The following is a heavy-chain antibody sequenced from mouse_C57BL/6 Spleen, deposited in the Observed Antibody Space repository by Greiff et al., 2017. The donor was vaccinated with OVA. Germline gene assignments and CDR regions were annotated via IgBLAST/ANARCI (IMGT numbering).Heavy chain of an antibody. CDR2: IYPGDGDT. D-gene: IGHD1-1*01. Sequence: QVQLQQSGPELVKPGASVKISCKASGYAFSSSWMNWVKQRPGKGLEWIGRIYPGDGDTNYNGKFKGKATLTADKSSSTAYMQLSSLTSEDSAVYFCARQDYGGVDYWGQGTSVTVSS. V-gene: IGHV1-82*01. CDR3: ARQDYGGVDY. J-gene: IGHJ4*01. CDR1: GYAFSSSW.